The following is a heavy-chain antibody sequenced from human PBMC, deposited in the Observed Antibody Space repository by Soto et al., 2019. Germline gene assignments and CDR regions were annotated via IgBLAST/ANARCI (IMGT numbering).Heavy chain of an antibody. Sequence: GGSLRLSCAASGFTFSSYAMSWVRQAPGKGLEWVSAISGSGGSTYYAASVRGRFTVSRDNSKNTLYLQMNSLRAEDTAVYYCAKGGRQFFDYWGQGTLVTVSS. CDR2: ISGSGGST. CDR1: GFTFSSYA. CDR3: AKGGRQFFDY. J-gene: IGHJ4*02. V-gene: IGHV3-23*01.